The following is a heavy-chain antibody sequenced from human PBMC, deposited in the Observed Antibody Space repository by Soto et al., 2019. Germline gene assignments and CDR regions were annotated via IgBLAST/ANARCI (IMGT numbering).Heavy chain of an antibody. CDR1: GGSISSGGYS. CDR2: IYHSGST. D-gene: IGHD3-10*01. CDR3: ARENYGSGSYYHHYGMDV. V-gene: IGHV4-30-2*01. J-gene: IGHJ6*02. Sequence: SETLSLTCAVSGGSISSGGYSWSWIRQPPGKGLEWIGYIYHSGSTYYNPSLKSRVTISVDRSKNRFSLKLSSVTAADTAVYYCARENYGSGSYYHHYGMDVWGQGTTVTVSS.